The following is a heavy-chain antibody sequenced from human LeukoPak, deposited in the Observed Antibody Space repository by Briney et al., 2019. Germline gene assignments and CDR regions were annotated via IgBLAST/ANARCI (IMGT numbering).Heavy chain of an antibody. V-gene: IGHV3-30*18. D-gene: IGHD3-10*01. CDR1: GFTFRSYG. CDR2: ISYDGSNK. CDR3: AKRSMVRGVQFDAFDL. J-gene: IGHJ3*01. Sequence: GGSLRLSCAASGFTFRSYGIHWVRQAPGKGLEWVAVISYDGSNKYYADSVKGRFTISRDNSKNTLYLQMNSLRAEDTAVYYCAKRSMVRGVQFDAFDLWGQGTIITVSS.